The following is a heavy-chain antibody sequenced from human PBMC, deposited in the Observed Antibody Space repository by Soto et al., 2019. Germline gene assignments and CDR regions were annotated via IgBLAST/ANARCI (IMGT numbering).Heavy chain of an antibody. D-gene: IGHD2-15*01. CDR2: IYPCDSDT. CDR3: ARVAVEGSYYYYMDV. J-gene: IGHJ6*03. Sequence: GESLKLSCKGSGYSFTIHCIGWVRQMPGKGLEWMGIIYPCDSDTRYSPSFQGQVTISADKSISTAYLQWSSLKASDTAMYYCARVAVEGSYYYYMDVWGKGTTVTVSS. CDR1: GYSFTIHC. V-gene: IGHV5-51*01.